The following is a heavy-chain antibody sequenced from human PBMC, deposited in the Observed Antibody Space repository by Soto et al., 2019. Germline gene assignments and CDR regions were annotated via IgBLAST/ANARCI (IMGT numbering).Heavy chain of an antibody. CDR1: GFPLSTYS. J-gene: IGHJ5*02. D-gene: IGHD4-4*01. Sequence: GGSLRLSCAASGFPLSTYSMYWVRQAPGKGLKWVSAVSGTGSNTYYADSVKGRFSISRDNSKNTLYLQMNSLRVEDTAVYYCANQQLRRPWGQGTLVTVSS. CDR3: ANQQLRRP. V-gene: IGHV3-23*01. CDR2: VSGTGSNT.